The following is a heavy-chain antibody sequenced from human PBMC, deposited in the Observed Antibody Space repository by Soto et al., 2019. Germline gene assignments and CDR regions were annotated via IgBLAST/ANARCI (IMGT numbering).Heavy chain of an antibody. J-gene: IGHJ3*02. D-gene: IGHD6-6*01. Sequence: ASVKDSCKASGYTFTSYGISWVRQAPGQGLEWMGWISAYNGNTNYAQKLQGRVTMTTDTSTSTAYMELRSLRSDDTTVYYCARDTSLAAPDAFDIWGQGTMVTVSS. CDR2: ISAYNGNT. CDR3: ARDTSLAAPDAFDI. CDR1: GYTFTSYG. V-gene: IGHV1-18*01.